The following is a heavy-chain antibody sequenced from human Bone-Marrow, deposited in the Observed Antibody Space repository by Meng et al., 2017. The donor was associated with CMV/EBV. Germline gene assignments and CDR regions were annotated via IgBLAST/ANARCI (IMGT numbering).Heavy chain of an antibody. J-gene: IGHJ6*02. Sequence: GGSLRLSCAASGFTFSSYAMHWVRQAPGKGLEWVAVISYDGSNKYYADSVKGRFTISRDNSKNTLYLQMNSLRAEDTAVYYCARGGVVVVPAAISYYYYGMDGWGQGTTVTVSS. CDR2: ISYDGSNK. V-gene: IGHV3-30*04. CDR3: ARGGVVVVPAAISYYYYGMDG. CDR1: GFTFSSYA. D-gene: IGHD2-2*01.